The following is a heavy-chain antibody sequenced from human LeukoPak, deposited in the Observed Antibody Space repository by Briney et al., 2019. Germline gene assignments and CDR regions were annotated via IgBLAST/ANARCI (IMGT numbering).Heavy chain of an antibody. CDR1: GGSISSSSYY. V-gene: IGHV4-39*07. Sequence: PSETLSLTCTVSGGSISSSSYYWGWIRQPPGKGLEWIGSIYYGGSTYYNPSLKSRVTISVDTSKNQFSLKVSSVTAADTAVYYCARGRQQLVYYYYYGMDVWGQGTTVTVSS. J-gene: IGHJ6*02. CDR3: ARGRQQLVYYYYYGMDV. CDR2: IYYGGST. D-gene: IGHD6-13*01.